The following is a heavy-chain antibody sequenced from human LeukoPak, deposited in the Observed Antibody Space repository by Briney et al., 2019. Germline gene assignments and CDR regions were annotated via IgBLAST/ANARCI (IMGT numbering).Heavy chain of an antibody. D-gene: IGHD2-2*01. V-gene: IGHV3-33*01. CDR2: IWYDGSNK. J-gene: IGHJ4*02. CDR1: GFTFSSYG. Sequence: GGSLRLSCAASGFTFSSYGRHWVRQAPGKGLEWVAVIWYDGSNKYYADSVKGRFTISRDSSKNTLYLQMNSLRAEDTAVYYCARDKSSSTNLFDYWGQGTLVTVSS. CDR3: ARDKSSSTNLFDY.